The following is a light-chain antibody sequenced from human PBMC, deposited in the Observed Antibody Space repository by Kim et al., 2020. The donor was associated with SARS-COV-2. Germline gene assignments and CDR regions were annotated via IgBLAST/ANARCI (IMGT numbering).Light chain of an antibody. CDR2: GAS. J-gene: IGKJ2*01. Sequence: SVSPGERATLACRASQSVSSNLAWYQQKPGQAPRLLIYGASTRATGIPARFSGSGSGTEFTLTISSLQSEGFAVYYCQQYNNWPYTFGQGTKLEI. CDR3: QQYNNWPYT. CDR1: QSVSSN. V-gene: IGKV3-15*01.